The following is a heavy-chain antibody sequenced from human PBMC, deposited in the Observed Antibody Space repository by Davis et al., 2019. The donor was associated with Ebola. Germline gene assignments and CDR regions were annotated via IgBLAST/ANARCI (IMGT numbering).Heavy chain of an antibody. J-gene: IGHJ4*02. CDR3: ASGVCSYNLPYFGY. Sequence: SETLSLTCAPHGGSFSGYYWSWIRQPPGKGLEWIGEINHSGSTNYNPSLKSRVTISVDTSKNQFSLKLSSVTAADTAVYYCASGVCSYNLPYFGYWGQGTLVTVSS. CDR2: INHSGST. CDR1: GGSFSGYY. D-gene: IGHD5-24*01. V-gene: IGHV4-34*01.